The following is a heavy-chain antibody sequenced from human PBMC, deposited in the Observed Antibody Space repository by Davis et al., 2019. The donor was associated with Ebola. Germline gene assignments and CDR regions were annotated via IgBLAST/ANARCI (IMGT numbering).Heavy chain of an antibody. V-gene: IGHV4-59*01. J-gene: IGHJ5*02. CDR2: VYYSGST. D-gene: IGHD6-19*01. Sequence: MPGGSLRLSCTVSGGSISSYYWSWIRQPPGKGLEWIGHVYYSGSTHYNPSLRTPVTMSVDTSKNQFSLKLFSVTAADTAVYYCARGAVAGEIYNWFDPWGQGTLVTVSS. CDR1: GGSISSYY. CDR3: ARGAVAGEIYNWFDP.